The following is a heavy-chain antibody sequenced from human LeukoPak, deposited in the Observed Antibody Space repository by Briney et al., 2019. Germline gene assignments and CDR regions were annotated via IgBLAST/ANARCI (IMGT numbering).Heavy chain of an antibody. CDR2: INSDGSST. CDR3: ARDRLAVMDY. J-gene: IGHJ4*02. V-gene: IGHV3-74*01. D-gene: IGHD3-9*01. CDR1: GFTFSTYW. Sequence: QPGGSLRLSCAASGFTFSTYWMHWVRQAPGKGLMWVSRINSDGSSTTYADSVKGRFTISRDNAKNTLFLQMNSLRAEDMAVYYCARDRLAVMDYWGQGTLVTVSS.